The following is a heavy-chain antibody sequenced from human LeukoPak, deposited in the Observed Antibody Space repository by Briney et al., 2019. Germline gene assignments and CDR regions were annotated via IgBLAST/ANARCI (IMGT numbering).Heavy chain of an antibody. Sequence: GSLRLSCTASGFTFSHYAMIWVRQTPGKGLEWVSAINDGDDGPYYAGSVKGRFTISRDNSKNTLFLQMNNLRAEDTALYYCIRSLNYFTSGTSRRDFDSWGQGTLVTVSS. J-gene: IGHJ4*02. D-gene: IGHD3-10*01. V-gene: IGHV3-23*01. CDR2: INDGDDGP. CDR1: GFTFSHYA. CDR3: IRSLNYFTSGTSRRDFDS.